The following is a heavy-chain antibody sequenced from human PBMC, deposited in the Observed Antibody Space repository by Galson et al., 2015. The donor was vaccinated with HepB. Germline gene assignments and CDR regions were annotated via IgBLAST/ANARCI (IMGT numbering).Heavy chain of an antibody. Sequence: SVKVSCKASGYTFTSYYMHWVRQAPGQGLEWMGIINPSGGSTSYAQKFQGRVTMTRDTSTSTVYMELSSLRSEDTAVYYCARADNRGYYDSSGYGDFQHWGQGTLVTVSS. CDR1: GYTFTSYY. D-gene: IGHD3-22*01. CDR2: INPSGGST. V-gene: IGHV1-46*03. J-gene: IGHJ1*01. CDR3: ARADNRGYYDSSGYGDFQH.